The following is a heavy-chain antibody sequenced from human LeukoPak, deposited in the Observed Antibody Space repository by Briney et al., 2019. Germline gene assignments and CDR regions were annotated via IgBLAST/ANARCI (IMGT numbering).Heavy chain of an antibody. CDR2: ISYDGSNK. J-gene: IGHJ4*02. V-gene: IGHV3-30*18. CDR3: AKNSGSTAL. CDR1: EFTFSSYK. Sequence: GGSLRLSCAASEFTFSSYKMNWVRQAPGKGLEWVSVISYDGSNKYYADSVKGRFTISRDNSKNTLYLQMNSLRAEDTAMCYCAKNSGSTALWGQGTLVTVSS. D-gene: IGHD1-26*01.